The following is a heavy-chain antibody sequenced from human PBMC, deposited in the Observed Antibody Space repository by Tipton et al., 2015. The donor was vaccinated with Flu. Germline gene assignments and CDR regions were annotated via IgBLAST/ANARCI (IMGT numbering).Heavy chain of an antibody. J-gene: IGHJ6*02. V-gene: IGHV4-59*12. CDR1: GGSISNYY. CDR3: ARDSTVFYGMDV. CDR2: VHYSENT. D-gene: IGHD4-17*01. Sequence: TLSLTCTVSGGSISNYYWSWIRQPPGKGLEWIGYVHYSENTSYNPSLKSRVTMSLGTSKNQFSLRLSSVTAADTAVYYCARDSTVFYGMDVWGQGTTVTVSS.